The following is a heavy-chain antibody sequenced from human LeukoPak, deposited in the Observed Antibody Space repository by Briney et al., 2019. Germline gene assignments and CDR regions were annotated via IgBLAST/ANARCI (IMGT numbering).Heavy chain of an antibody. D-gene: IGHD3-9*01. CDR3: AREAWNYDILTGYYPFDY. CDR2: IKPDSGST. Sequence: ASVKVSCKASGYTFTAYYMHWVRQAPGQGLEWMGIIKPDSGSTTFAQKFQGRVTMTRDTSTNTVYMELSSLRSEDTAVYYCAREAWNYDILTGYYPFDYWGQGTLVTVSS. J-gene: IGHJ4*02. V-gene: IGHV1-46*01. CDR1: GYTFTAYY.